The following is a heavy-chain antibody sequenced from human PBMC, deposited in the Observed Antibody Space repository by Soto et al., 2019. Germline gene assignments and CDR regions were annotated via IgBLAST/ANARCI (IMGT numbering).Heavy chain of an antibody. CDR3: ARDQFYYGSGASYFDY. CDR2: INPNSGGT. D-gene: IGHD3-10*01. J-gene: IGHJ4*02. Sequence: ASVKVSCKASGYTFTGYYMHWVRQAPGQGLEWMGWINPNSGGTNYAQKFQGWVTMTRDTSISTAYMELSRLRSDDTAVYYCARDQFYYGSGASYFDYWGQGTLVTVSS. V-gene: IGHV1-2*04. CDR1: GYTFTGYY.